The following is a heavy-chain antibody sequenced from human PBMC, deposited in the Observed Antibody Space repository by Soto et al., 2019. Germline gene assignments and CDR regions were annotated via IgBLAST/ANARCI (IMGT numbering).Heavy chain of an antibody. D-gene: IGHD6-13*01. CDR3: ARARSPGIAAAGSFDY. V-gene: IGHV1-46*03. J-gene: IGHJ4*02. CDR1: GYTFTSYY. CDR2: INPSGGST. Sequence: ASVKVSCKASGYTFTSYYMHWVRQAPGQGLEWMGIINPSGGSTSYAQKFQGRVTMTRDTSTSTVYMELSSLRSEDTAVYYCARARSPGIAAAGSFDYWGQGTLVTVSS.